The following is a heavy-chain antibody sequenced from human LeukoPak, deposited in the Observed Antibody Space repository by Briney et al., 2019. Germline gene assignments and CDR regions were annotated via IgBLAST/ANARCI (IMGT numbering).Heavy chain of an antibody. Sequence: SETLSLTCTVSGGSISSYYWSWIRQPPGKGLEWIGYIYYSGSTNYNPSLKSRVTISVDTSENQFSLKLSSVTAADTAVYYCARAHSIASYYYGVDVWGQGTTVTVSS. CDR2: IYYSGST. CDR1: GGSISSYY. J-gene: IGHJ6*02. CDR3: ARAHSIASYYYGVDV. D-gene: IGHD2/OR15-2a*01. V-gene: IGHV4-59*12.